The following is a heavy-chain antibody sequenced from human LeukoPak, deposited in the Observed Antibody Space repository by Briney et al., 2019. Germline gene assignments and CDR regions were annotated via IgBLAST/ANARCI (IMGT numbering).Heavy chain of an antibody. Sequence: GGSLRLSCAVSGLFVSSDYMTWDRQAPGKVLEWVSLIYSGGKTYYTDSVKSRFTISRDNSNKTLFLQMNGLRAEDTAVYYCARVRGDSRGNAFDIWGQGTMVTVS. V-gene: IGHV3-53*01. CDR1: GLFVSSDY. CDR2: IYSGGKT. D-gene: IGHD2-15*01. J-gene: IGHJ3*02. CDR3: ARVRGDSRGNAFDI.